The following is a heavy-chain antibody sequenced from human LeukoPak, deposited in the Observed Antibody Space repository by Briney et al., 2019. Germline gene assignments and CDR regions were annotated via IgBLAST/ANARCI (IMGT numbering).Heavy chain of an antibody. CDR2: IYHSGST. D-gene: IGHD3-22*01. V-gene: IGHV4-38-2*01. CDR1: GYSISSGYY. CDR3: ARHPLLLGIY. Sequence: PSETLSLTCAVSGYSISSGYYWGWIRQPPGKGLEWIGSIYHSGSTYYNPSLKSRVTISVDTSKNQFSLKLSSVTAADTAVYYCARHPLLLGIYWGQGTLVTVSS. J-gene: IGHJ4*02.